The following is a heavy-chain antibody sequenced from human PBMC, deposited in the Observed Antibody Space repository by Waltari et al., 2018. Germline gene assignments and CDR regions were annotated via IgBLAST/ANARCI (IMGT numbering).Heavy chain of an antibody. J-gene: IGHJ3*02. V-gene: IGHV5-51*01. CDR3: AGFCSGGSCPPYAFDI. Sequence: EVQLVQSGAEVKKPGESLKISCNGSGYSFTSYWIGWVRQMPGKGLEWMGIIYPGDSDTRYSPSFQGQVTISVDKSISTAYLQWSSLKAADTDMYYCAGFCSGGSCPPYAFDIWGQGTMVTVSS. CDR1: GYSFTSYW. D-gene: IGHD2-15*01. CDR2: IYPGDSDT.